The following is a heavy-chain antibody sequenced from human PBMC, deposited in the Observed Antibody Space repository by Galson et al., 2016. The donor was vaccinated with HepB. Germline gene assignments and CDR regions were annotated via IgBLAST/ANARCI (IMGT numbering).Heavy chain of an antibody. J-gene: IGHJ4*02. CDR1: GFTFDDYA. Sequence: SLRLSCAASGFTFDDYAMHWVRQAPGKGLEWVSGISWNGGSTRYADSVKGRFTISRDNAKNSLYLQMNSLRSEGTAVYFCANENYWGQGTLVTVSP. CDR2: ISWNGGST. V-gene: IGHV3-9*01. CDR3: ANENY.